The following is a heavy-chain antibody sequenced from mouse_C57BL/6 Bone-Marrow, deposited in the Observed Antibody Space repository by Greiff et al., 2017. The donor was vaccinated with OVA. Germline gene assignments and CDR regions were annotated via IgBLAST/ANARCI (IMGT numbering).Heavy chain of an antibody. CDR2: ISSGGDYI. J-gene: IGHJ3*01. V-gene: IGHV5-9-1*02. CDR3: TREGDAWFAD. CDR1: GFTFSSYS. Sequence: EVKLMESGEGLVKPGGSLKLSCAASGFTFSSYSMSWVRQTPEKRLEWVAYISSGGDYIYYADTVKGRFTISRDNARNTLYLQMSSLKSEDTAMYYCTREGDAWFADWGQGTLVTVSA. D-gene: IGHD3-3*01.